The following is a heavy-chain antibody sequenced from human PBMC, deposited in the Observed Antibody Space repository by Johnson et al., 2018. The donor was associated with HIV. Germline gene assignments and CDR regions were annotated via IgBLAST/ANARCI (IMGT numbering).Heavy chain of an antibody. J-gene: IGHJ3*02. CDR1: GFTFSSYA. CDR2: ISYDGSNK. D-gene: IGHD4-23*01. Sequence: QVQLVESGGGVVQPGRSLRLSCAASGFTFSSYAMHWVRQAPGKGLEWVAVISYDGSNKYYADSVKGRFTISRDNSKNTLYLQMNSLRAEDTAVYYCANGGPAADHRDAFDIWGQGTMVTVSS. CDR3: ANGGPAADHRDAFDI. V-gene: IGHV3-30*04.